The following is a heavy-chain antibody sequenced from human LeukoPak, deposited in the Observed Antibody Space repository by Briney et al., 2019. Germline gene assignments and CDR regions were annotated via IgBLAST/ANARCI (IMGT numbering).Heavy chain of an antibody. CDR1: GYTLTELS. CDR3: ATDAWAGIPFPRYCSGGSCYVA. V-gene: IGHV1-24*01. D-gene: IGHD2-15*01. CDR2: FDPEDGET. J-gene: IGHJ5*02. Sequence: ASVTVSCTVSGYTLTELSMHWVRQAPGKGLEWMGGFDPEDGETIYAQKFQGRVTMTEDTSTDTAYMELSSLRSEDTAVYYCATDAWAGIPFPRYCSGGSCYVAWGQGTLVTVSS.